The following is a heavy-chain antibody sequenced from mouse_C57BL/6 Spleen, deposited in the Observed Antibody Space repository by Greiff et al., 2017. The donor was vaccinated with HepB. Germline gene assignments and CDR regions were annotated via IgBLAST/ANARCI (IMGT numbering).Heavy chain of an antibody. D-gene: IGHD4-1*01. V-gene: IGHV1-80*01. CDR1: GYAFSSYW. CDR2: IYPGDGDT. Sequence: LMEPGASVKISCKASGYAFSSYWMNWVKQRPGKGLEWIGQIYPGDGDTNYNGKFKGKATLTADKSSSTAYMQLSSLTSEDSAVYFCARRGNWYYAMDYWGQGTSVTVSS. CDR3: ARRGNWYYAMDY. J-gene: IGHJ4*01.